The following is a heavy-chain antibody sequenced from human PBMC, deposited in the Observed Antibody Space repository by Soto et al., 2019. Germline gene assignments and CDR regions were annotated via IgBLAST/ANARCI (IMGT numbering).Heavy chain of an antibody. CDR2: ISWNSGTL. V-gene: IGHV3-9*01. Sequence: PGGSLRLSCAASEFTFEDYAMHWVRQAPGKGLEWVSGISWNSGTLVYADSVKGRFTISRDNAKNSLFLQMNSLRAEDTALYFCAKGRTRPLQLGSFGDNAFDVWGQGTMVTVSS. CDR1: EFTFEDYA. CDR3: AKGRTRPLQLGSFGDNAFDV. J-gene: IGHJ3*01. D-gene: IGHD1-1*01.